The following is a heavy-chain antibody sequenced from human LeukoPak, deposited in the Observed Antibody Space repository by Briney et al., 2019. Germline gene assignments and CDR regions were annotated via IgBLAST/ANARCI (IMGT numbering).Heavy chain of an antibody. CDR3: ARASTHRYNWKSGQLNDAFDI. Sequence: ASVKVSCKAPGGTFSRYAISWVRQAPGQGLEWMGRISPYNGNTKYAQKLQGRVTMTTDTSTSTAYMELRSLRSDDTAVYYCARASTHRYNWKSGQLNDAFDIWGQGTMVTVSS. D-gene: IGHD1-20*01. V-gene: IGHV1-18*01. J-gene: IGHJ3*02. CDR1: GGTFSRYA. CDR2: ISPYNGNT.